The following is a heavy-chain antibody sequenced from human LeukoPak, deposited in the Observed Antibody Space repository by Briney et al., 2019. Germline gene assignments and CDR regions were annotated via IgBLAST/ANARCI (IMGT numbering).Heavy chain of an antibody. CDR1: GYTLTDYY. V-gene: IGHV1-2*02. CDR2: INPNSGGT. J-gene: IGHJ1*01. Sequence: ASVKVSCKASGYTLTDYYMHWVRQAPGQGLEWMGWINPNSGGTNYAQKFQGRVTMTRDTSISTAYMELSRLRSDDTAVYYCARDGVGYYDSSGYYYFQHWGRGTLVTVSS. D-gene: IGHD3-22*01. CDR3: ARDGVGYYDSSGYYYFQH.